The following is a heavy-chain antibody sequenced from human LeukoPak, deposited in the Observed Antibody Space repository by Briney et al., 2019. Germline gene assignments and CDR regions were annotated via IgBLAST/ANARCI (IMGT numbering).Heavy chain of an antibody. CDR2: IYYSGST. CDR1: GGSISSYY. CDR3: ARDYYDSSGYYSGPTGWFDP. Sequence: SETLSLTCTVSGGSISSYYWSWIRQPPGKGLEWIGYIYYSGSTNYNPSLKSRVTISVDTSKNQFSLKLSSVTAADTAVYYCARDYYDSSGYYSGPTGWFDPWGQGTLVTVSP. J-gene: IGHJ5*02. V-gene: IGHV4-59*01. D-gene: IGHD3-22*01.